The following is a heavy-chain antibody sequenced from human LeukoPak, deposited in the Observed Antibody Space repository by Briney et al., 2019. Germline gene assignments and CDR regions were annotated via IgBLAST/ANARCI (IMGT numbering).Heavy chain of an antibody. Sequence: GGSLRLSCAASGFTFSSYAMSWVRQAPGKGLEWVSAISGSGGSTYYADSVKGRSTISRDNSKNTLYLQMNSLRAEDTAVYYCAKDSSSSSPTPYYFDYWGQGTLVTVSS. J-gene: IGHJ4*02. D-gene: IGHD6-6*01. V-gene: IGHV3-23*01. CDR3: AKDSSSSSPTPYYFDY. CDR1: GFTFSSYA. CDR2: ISGSGGST.